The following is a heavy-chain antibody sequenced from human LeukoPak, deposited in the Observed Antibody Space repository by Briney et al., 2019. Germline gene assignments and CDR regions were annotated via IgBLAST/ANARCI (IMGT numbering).Heavy chain of an antibody. CDR3: ARGEVAAAGIDY. CDR1: GGSISSSSYY. V-gene: IGHV4-39*01. J-gene: IGHJ4*02. D-gene: IGHD6-13*01. Sequence: PSETLSLTCAVSGGSISSSSYYWGWIRQPPGKGLEWIGSIYYSGSTYYNPSLKSRVTISVDTSKNQFSLKLSSVTAADTAVYYCARGEVAAAGIDYWGQGTLVTVSS. CDR2: IYYSGST.